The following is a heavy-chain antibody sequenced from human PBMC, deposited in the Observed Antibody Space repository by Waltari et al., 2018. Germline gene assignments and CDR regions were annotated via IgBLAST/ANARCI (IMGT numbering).Heavy chain of an antibody. V-gene: IGHV3-48*04. CDR2: INSDSSTI. D-gene: IGHD2-2*01. CDR3: ARRGYCGSTSCYGAVYFDY. J-gene: IGHJ4*02. Sequence: EVQLVESGGGLVQHGESLRLSCAASGFTFSSDSMNWVRRAPGKGLEWISYINSDSSTICYAASVEGRFTISRDNAMNSLYLQMNSLRAEDTAVYYCARRGYCGSTSCYGAVYFDYWGQGTLVTVSS. CDR1: GFTFSSDS.